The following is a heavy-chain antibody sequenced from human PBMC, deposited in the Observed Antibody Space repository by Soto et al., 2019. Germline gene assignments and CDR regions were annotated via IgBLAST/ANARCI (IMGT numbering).Heavy chain of an antibody. CDR2: INGDGSST. D-gene: IGHD1-7*01. Sequence: EVQLVESGGGLVQPGGSLRLSCAASGFTFSSHWMHWVRQAPGKGLVWVSRINGDGSSTSYADSVKGRFTISRDNAKNMLYLQVNSLRADDTAVYYCAGSPGLSRISGTTLGAWGQGILVTVSS. CDR3: AGSPGLSRISGTTLGA. V-gene: IGHV3-74*01. J-gene: IGHJ5*01. CDR1: GFTFSSHW.